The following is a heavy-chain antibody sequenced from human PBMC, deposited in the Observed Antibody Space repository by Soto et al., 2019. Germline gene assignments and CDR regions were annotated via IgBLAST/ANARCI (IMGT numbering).Heavy chain of an antibody. CDR3: ARSATVTTN. CDR2: VTGSGGST. D-gene: IGHD4-17*01. Sequence: EVQLLESGGGLVQQGGSLRLSCTASGFSFSEYVINWVRQAPGKGLECVSGVTGSGGSTFYAHSVKGRFTISRENSKNTLYLQMNSLRADDTAVYYCARSATVTTNWGQGTLVTVSS. CDR1: GFSFSEYV. J-gene: IGHJ4*02. V-gene: IGHV3-23*01.